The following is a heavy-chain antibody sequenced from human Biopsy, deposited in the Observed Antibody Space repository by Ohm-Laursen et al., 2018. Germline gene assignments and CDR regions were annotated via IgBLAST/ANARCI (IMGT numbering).Heavy chain of an antibody. D-gene: IGHD2-8*01. V-gene: IGHV3-74*01. CDR1: GFTFNSYW. Sequence: GSLRLSCAASGFTFNSYWMHWVRQAPGKGLLTWVSHTNEDGSHTDYADSVKGRFTVSRDNGKNSVYLQMNSLRVEDTAVYYCARDGEAKYCKHGVCPSDFWGQGTLVTVSS. J-gene: IGHJ4*02. CDR3: ARDGEAKYCKHGVCPSDF. CDR2: TNEDGSHT.